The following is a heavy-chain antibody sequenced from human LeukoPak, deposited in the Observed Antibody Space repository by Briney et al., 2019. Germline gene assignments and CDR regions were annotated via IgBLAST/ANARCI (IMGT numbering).Heavy chain of an antibody. CDR2: TWFDGSNK. CDR3: ARGVGYYGSGTYSHFDY. V-gene: IGHV3-33*01. CDR1: GFTFSSYG. J-gene: IGHJ4*02. D-gene: IGHD3-10*01. Sequence: GGSLRLSCAASGFTFSSYGMHWVRQAPGRGLEWVALTWFDGSNKYYADSVKGRFTISRDNSKNTLYLQMSSLRAEDTAVYFWARGVGYYGSGTYSHFDYWGQGPLVTVSS.